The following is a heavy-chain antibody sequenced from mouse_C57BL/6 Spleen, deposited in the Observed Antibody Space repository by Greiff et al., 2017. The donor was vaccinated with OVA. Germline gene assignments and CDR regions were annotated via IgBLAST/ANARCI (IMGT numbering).Heavy chain of an antibody. D-gene: IGHD4-1*01. CDR1: GYTFTDYY. V-gene: IGHV1-26*01. J-gene: IGHJ2*01. CDR3: ARRETLTGAFDY. CDR2: INPNNGGT. Sequence: EVQLQQSGPELVKPGASVKISCKASGYTFTDYYMNWVKQSHGKSLEWIGEINPNNGGTNYNQKFKGKATLTADKSSSTAYMELRSLTSEDSAVYCCARRETLTGAFDYWGQGTTLTVSS.